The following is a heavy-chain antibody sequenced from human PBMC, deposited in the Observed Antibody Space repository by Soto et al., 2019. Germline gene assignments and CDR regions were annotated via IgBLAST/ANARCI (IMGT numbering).Heavy chain of an antibody. Sequence: EVQVLESGGGLVQPGGSLRLSCEGSGFTVSSHAMTWIRQAPGKGPEWVSTITADGGTYYADSVKGRFAMSRDTSESTLYLQMNSLGAEDTAAYYGAPHVSCSGGSFQYDAFAIRGQGTMVTVSS. CDR2: ITADGGT. V-gene: IGHV3-23*01. CDR3: APHVSCSGGSFQYDAFAI. D-gene: IGHD2-15*01. CDR1: GFTVSSHA. J-gene: IGHJ3*02.